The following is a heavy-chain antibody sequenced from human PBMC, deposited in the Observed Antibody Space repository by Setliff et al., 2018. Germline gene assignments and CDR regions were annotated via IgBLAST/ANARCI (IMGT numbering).Heavy chain of an antibody. V-gene: IGHV3-7*01. CDR3: ASLFAGDFDY. Sequence: GGSLRLSCAVSGFTFSNYWMTWVRQAPGKGLEWVANIKPDGSEMNYVESLKGRFTISRDNAKNSLYLQMNSLRAEDTAVYYCASLFAGDFDYWGQGTLVTVSS. CDR2: IKPDGSEM. CDR1: GFTFSNYW. J-gene: IGHJ4*02.